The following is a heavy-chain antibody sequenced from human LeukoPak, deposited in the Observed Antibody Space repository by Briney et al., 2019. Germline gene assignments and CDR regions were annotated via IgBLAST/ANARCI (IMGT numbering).Heavy chain of an antibody. D-gene: IGHD3-22*01. V-gene: IGHV4-38-2*02. CDR1: GFSISSGYY. Sequence: SETLSLTCTVSGFSISSGYYWGWIRQPPGKGLEWIGSIYHSGNTYYNPSLKSRVTISVDTSKNQFSLKLTSVTAADTAVYYCARGGGNNYYDSSGYPLPPDYWGQGTLVTVSS. J-gene: IGHJ4*02. CDR3: ARGGGNNYYDSSGYPLPPDY. CDR2: IYHSGNT.